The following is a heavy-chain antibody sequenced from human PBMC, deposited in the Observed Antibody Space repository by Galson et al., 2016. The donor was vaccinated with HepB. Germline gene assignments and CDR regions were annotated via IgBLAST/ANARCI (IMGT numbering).Heavy chain of an antibody. Sequence: SLRLSCAASGFTFSSYAMSWVRQAPRKGLEWVSAISRSGAATYYADSVKGRFTIFRDNSKDTLYLQMNSLRAEDTAVYYCAKEVGTVHPSNWCDPWGQGTLVTVSS. CDR2: ISRSGAAT. CDR1: GFTFSSYA. CDR3: AKEVGTVHPSNWCDP. J-gene: IGHJ5*02. D-gene: IGHD1-26*01. V-gene: IGHV3-23*01.